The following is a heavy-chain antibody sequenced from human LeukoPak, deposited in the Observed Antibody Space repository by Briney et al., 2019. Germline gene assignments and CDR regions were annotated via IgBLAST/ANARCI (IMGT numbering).Heavy chain of an antibody. V-gene: IGHV4-59*12. J-gene: IGHJ4*02. CDR1: GGSISSYY. CDR3: ARGESPAVFDY. CDR2: IYYSGST. Sequence: SETLSLTCTVSGGSISSYYWSWIRQPPGKGLEWIGYIYYSGSTYYNPSLKSRVTISVDTSKNQFSLKLSSVTAADTAVYYCARGESPAVFDYWGQGTLVTVSS.